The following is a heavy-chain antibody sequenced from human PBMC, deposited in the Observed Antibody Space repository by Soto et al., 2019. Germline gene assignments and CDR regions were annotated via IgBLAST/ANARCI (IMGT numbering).Heavy chain of an antibody. V-gene: IGHV4-30-2*01. Sequence: SETLSLTCAVSGGSTSSGGYSWSWIRQPPRKGLEWIGYIYHSGSTYYNPSLKSRVTISVDRSKNQFSLKLSSVTAADTAVYWCARDPVDGYAFFDSWGQGALVTVSS. CDR3: ARDPVDGYAFFDS. CDR1: GGSTSSGGYS. CDR2: IYHSGST. J-gene: IGHJ5*02. D-gene: IGHD5-12*01.